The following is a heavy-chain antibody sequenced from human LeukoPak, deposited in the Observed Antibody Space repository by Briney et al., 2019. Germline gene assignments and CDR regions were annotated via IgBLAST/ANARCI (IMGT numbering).Heavy chain of an antibody. Sequence: SQTLSLTCNVSGGSITSNNYFWSWIRQPPGEGLEWIGYIHYNGGAYYNPSLQSRATMSVDTSKNQFSLRLSSVTAPDTAIYYCAREVIAPADSDAFDIWGQGTMVTVS. V-gene: IGHV4-30-4*01. J-gene: IGHJ3*02. CDR2: IHYNGGA. D-gene: IGHD2-21*01. CDR1: GGSITSNNYF. CDR3: AREVIAPADSDAFDI.